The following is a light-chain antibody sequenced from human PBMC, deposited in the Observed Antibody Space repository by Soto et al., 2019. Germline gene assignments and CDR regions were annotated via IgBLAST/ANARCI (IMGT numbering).Light chain of an antibody. CDR3: AAWDDSLSGRV. CDR1: SSNIGSNY. V-gene: IGLV1-47*01. Sequence: QSVLTQPPSASGTPGRRVTISCSGSSSNIGSNYVYWYQQLPGTAPKLLIYRNIQRPSGGPDRFSGSKSGTSASLAISGLRSEDEADYYCAAWDDSLSGRVFGGVTKLTVL. J-gene: IGLJ3*02. CDR2: RNI.